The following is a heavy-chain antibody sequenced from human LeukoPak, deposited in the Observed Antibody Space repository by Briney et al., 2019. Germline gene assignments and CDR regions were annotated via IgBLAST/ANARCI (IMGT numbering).Heavy chain of an antibody. D-gene: IGHD6-13*01. Sequence: SETLSLTCAVSGGSISSSSYYWSWIRQYPGKGLEWIGYIYYSGSTYYNPSLKSRVTISVDTSKNQFSLKLSSVTAADTAVYYCAREYSSSWYRRIDYWGQGTLVTVSS. J-gene: IGHJ4*02. CDR2: IYYSGST. CDR1: GGSISSSSYY. V-gene: IGHV4-31*11. CDR3: AREYSSSWYRRIDY.